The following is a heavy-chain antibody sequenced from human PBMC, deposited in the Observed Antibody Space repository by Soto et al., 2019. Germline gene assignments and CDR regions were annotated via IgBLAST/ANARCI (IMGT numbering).Heavy chain of an antibody. CDR2: IYYSGST. D-gene: IGHD2-15*01. V-gene: IGHV4-39*01. Sequence: SETLSLTCTVSGGSISSSSYYWGWIRQPPGKGLEWIGSIYYSGSTYSNPSLRSRVTISVDTSKNQFSLKLSSVTAADTAVYYCARHETVVAATSRLGHPIDYWGQGTLVTVSS. J-gene: IGHJ4*02. CDR3: ARHETVVAATSRLGHPIDY. CDR1: GGSISSSSYY.